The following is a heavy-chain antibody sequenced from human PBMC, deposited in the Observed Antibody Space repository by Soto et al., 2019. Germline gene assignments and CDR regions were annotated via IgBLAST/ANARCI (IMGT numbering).Heavy chain of an antibody. V-gene: IGHV4-59*01. Sequence: TSETLSLTCSVSGGSISGFYWTWIRQPPGKGLEWIGYIHDSGSTNYNPALESRVSISVDTSKNELSLKLSSVTAADTAVYYCARGSGSTVTPVLYDPWGQGTLVTVAS. D-gene: IGHD4-17*01. J-gene: IGHJ5*02. CDR2: IHDSGST. CDR3: ARGSGSTVTPVLYDP. CDR1: GGSISGFY.